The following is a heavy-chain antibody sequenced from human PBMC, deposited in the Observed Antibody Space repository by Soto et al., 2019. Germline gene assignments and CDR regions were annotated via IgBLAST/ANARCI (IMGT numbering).Heavy chain of an antibody. CDR3: AINYYDSSGYLY. CDR2: IDPSGNGT. J-gene: IGHJ4*02. CDR1: GHTLINYY. D-gene: IGHD3-22*01. Sequence: ASVKVSCKTSGHTLINYYMHWVRQAPGQGLDWLGKIDPSGNGTSYAERFQGRVTLTSDTSTKTVYVELSSLRSEDTAIYYCAINYYDSSGYLYWGQGTLVTVSS. V-gene: IGHV1-46*01.